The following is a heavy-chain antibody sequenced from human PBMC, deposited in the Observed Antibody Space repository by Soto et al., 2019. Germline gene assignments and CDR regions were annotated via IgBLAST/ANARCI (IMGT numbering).Heavy chain of an antibody. CDR2: IYAGGNT. CDR3: ARVTTFYDILSSSYALNYFDY. J-gene: IGHJ4*02. Sequence: LRLSCAASGFSVTSNYMTWVRQAPGKGLECVSVIYAGGNTYYPDSVKGRFTISSDNSKNTLFLQMNNLRAEDTAVYYCARVTTFYDILSSSYALNYFDYWGQGTRVTVSS. V-gene: IGHV3-53*01. CDR1: GFSVTSNY. D-gene: IGHD3-9*01.